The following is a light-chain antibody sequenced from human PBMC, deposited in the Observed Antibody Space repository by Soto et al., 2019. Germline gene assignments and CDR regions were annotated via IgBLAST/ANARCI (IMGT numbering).Light chain of an antibody. Sequence: PGERATLSCRASQSVSSYLAWYQQKPGQAPRLLIYGASTRASGIPARFSGSGSETDFTLTISSLQSEDSAVYYCQQYHNWPPITFGQGTRLEIK. V-gene: IGKV3-15*01. CDR2: GAS. CDR3: QQYHNWPPIT. J-gene: IGKJ5*01. CDR1: QSVSSY.